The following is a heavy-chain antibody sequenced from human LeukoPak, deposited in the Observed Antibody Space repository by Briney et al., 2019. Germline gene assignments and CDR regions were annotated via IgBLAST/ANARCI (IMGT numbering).Heavy chain of an antibody. J-gene: IGHJ3*02. V-gene: IGHV3-48*01. CDR2: ISSTGGTI. CDR3: ARGYSRAAFDI. CDR1: GFAFRNYL. D-gene: IGHD2-15*01. Sequence: PGGSLRLSCAASGFAFRNYLMNWVRQAPGKGLEWVSFISSTGGTIYYADSVKGRFTVSRDNGKNSLLLQMNSLGAEDTALYYCARGYSRAAFDIWGQGTVVAVSS.